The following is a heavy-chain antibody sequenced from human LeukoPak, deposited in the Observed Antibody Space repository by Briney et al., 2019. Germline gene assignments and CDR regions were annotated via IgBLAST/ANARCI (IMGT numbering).Heavy chain of an antibody. CDR3: SLRLGELSTIPQRFDY. Sequence: GASVKVSCKASGGTFSSYAISWVRQAPGQGLEWMGGIIPIFGTANYAQKFQGRVTITADESTSTAYMELSSLRSEDTAVYYCSLRLGELSTIPQRFDYWGQGTLVTVSS. D-gene: IGHD3-16*02. J-gene: IGHJ4*02. CDR2: IIPIFGTA. CDR1: GGTFSSYA. V-gene: IGHV1-69*13.